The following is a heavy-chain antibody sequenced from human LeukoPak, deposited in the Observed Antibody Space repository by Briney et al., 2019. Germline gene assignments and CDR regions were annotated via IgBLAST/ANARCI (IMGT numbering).Heavy chain of an antibody. J-gene: IGHJ6*02. CDR2: INQDGSAE. Sequence: PGGSLRLSCEASGFIFKDFYMTWVRQAPGTGLEWVATINQDGSAEYYVDSAKGRFTMSRDNAKNSVFLQMDSLRAEETAVYYCARSVVAGHNYFYYGMDVWGQGTTVTVSS. V-gene: IGHV3-7*01. CDR1: GFIFKDFY. D-gene: IGHD2-15*01. CDR3: ARSVVAGHNYFYYGMDV.